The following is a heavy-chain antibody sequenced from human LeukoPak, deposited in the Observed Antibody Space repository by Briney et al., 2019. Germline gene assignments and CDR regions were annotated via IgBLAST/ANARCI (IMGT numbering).Heavy chain of an antibody. V-gene: IGHV3-23*01. CDR3: AKDPYSGSYFDY. Sequence: GGSLRLSCAVSGFTFSSYVMSWVRQAPGKGLEWVSAISGSGGSTYYADSVKGRFTISRDNSKNTLYLQMNSLRAEDTAVYYCAKDPYSGSYFDYWGQGTLVTVSS. J-gene: IGHJ4*02. D-gene: IGHD1-26*01. CDR1: GFTFSSYV. CDR2: ISGSGGST.